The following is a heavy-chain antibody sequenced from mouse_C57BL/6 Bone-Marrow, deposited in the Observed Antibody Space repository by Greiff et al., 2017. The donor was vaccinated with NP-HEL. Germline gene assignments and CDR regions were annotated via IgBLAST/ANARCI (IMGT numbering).Heavy chain of an antibody. CDR3: AREGGYGNYGFAY. CDR1: GYTFTSYG. CDR2: IYPRSGNT. V-gene: IGHV1-81*01. D-gene: IGHD2-1*01. Sequence: QVQLKESGAELARPGASAKLSFKASGYTFTSYGISWVKQRTGQGLEWIGEIYPRSGNTYYNEKFKGKATLTADKSSSTAYMELRSLTSEDSAVYFCAREGGYGNYGFAYWGQGTLVTVSA. J-gene: IGHJ3*01.